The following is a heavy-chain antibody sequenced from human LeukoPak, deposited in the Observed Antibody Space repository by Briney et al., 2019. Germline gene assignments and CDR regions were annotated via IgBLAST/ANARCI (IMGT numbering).Heavy chain of an antibody. Sequence: ASVKVSCKASGYTFTSYDINWVRQATGQGLEWVGWMNPNSGDTGYAQKFQGRITMTRNTSISTAYMELSSLRSEDTAVYYCARNSRNSGNFESWGQGTLVTVSS. CDR3: ARNSRNSGNFES. V-gene: IGHV1-8*01. CDR2: MNPNSGDT. CDR1: GYTFTSYD. D-gene: IGHD3-10*01. J-gene: IGHJ4*02.